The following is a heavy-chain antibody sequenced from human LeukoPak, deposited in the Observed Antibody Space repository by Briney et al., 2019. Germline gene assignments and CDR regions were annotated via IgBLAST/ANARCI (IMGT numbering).Heavy chain of an antibody. Sequence: GGSLRLSCAASGFIVSRNYMGWVRLAPGKGLEWVSALSSKYETYYADSVKGRFTISRDNSENTLYLQMNALRAEDTALYYCYGIHLGDSFDIWGRGTMVIVFS. CDR2: LSSKYET. CDR3: YGIHLGDSFDI. CDR1: GFIVSRNY. D-gene: IGHD3-16*01. J-gene: IGHJ3*02. V-gene: IGHV3-53*01.